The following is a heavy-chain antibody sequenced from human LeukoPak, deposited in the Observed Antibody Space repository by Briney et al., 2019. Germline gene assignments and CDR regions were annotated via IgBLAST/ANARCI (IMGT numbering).Heavy chain of an antibody. CDR3: AKGRGLVSPDDH. Sequence: GGSLRLSCAASGFTFSNAWMSWVRQAPGKGLEWVGRIKSKTDGGTTDYAAPVKGRFTISRDDSKNTLYLQMNSLKAEDTAVYYCAKGRGLVSPDDHWGQGTLVTVSS. CDR2: IKSKTDGGTT. V-gene: IGHV3-15*01. J-gene: IGHJ4*02. D-gene: IGHD3/OR15-3a*01. CDR1: GFTFSNAW.